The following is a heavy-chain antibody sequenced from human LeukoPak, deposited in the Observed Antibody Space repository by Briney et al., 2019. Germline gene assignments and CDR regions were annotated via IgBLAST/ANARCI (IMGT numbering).Heavy chain of an antibody. D-gene: IGHD3-16*01. Sequence: PSETLSLTCTVSGGYISSSNYYWVWIRQPPGKGLEWVASIFYSGSTYFNPSLKSRVTILVDTSKNQFSLKLSSVTAADTAVYYCARETSQKGAHYMDVWGKGTTVTISS. V-gene: IGHV4-39*07. CDR2: IFYSGST. CDR1: GGYISSSNYY. J-gene: IGHJ6*03. CDR3: ARETSQKGAHYMDV.